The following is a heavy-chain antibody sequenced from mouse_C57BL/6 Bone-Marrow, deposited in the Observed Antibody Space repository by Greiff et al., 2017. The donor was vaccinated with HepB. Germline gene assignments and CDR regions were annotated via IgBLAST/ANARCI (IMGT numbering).Heavy chain of an antibody. CDR2: IRLKSDNYAT. Sequence: EVQRVESGGGLVQPGGSMKLSCVASGFTFSNYWMNWVRQSPEKGLEWVAQIRLKSDNYATHYAVSVKGRFTISRADSKSSVYLPMNNLRAEDTGIYYCTAALMVSCWYFDVWGTGTTVTVSS. CDR3: TAALMVSCWYFDV. CDR1: GFTFSNYW. V-gene: IGHV6-3*01. D-gene: IGHD2-2*01. J-gene: IGHJ1*03.